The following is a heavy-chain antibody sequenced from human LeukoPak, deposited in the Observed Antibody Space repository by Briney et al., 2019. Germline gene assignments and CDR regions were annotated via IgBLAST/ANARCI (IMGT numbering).Heavy chain of an antibody. CDR2: FDPEDGET. D-gene: IGHD1-20*01. CDR1: GYTLTELS. J-gene: IGHJ3*02. CDR3: VRDSLSITKTAAGDTFDI. V-gene: IGHV1-24*01. Sequence: ASVKVSCKVSGYTLTELSMHWVRQAPGKGLEWMGGFDPEDGETIYAQKLQGRVTITADQSTSTAYMELSSLRSEDTAVYYCVRDSLSITKTAAGDTFDIWGQGTMVTVSS.